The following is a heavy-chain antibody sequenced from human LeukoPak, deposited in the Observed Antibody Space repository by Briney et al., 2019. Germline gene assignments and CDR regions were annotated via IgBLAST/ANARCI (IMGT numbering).Heavy chain of an antibody. CDR1: GFTFSTYT. J-gene: IGHJ6*03. Sequence: GGSLRLSCSASGFTFSTYTMHWVRQAPGKGLEWVSSITSSSSYIYYADSVKGRFTISRDNAKNSLYLQMNSLRAEDTAVYYCAKAANDILTGYQGVYYYMDVWGKGTTVTISS. V-gene: IGHV3-21*04. D-gene: IGHD3-9*01. CDR3: AKAANDILTGYQGVYYYMDV. CDR2: ITSSSSYI.